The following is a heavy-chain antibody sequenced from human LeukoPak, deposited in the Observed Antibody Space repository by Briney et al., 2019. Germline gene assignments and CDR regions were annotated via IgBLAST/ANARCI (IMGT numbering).Heavy chain of an antibody. V-gene: IGHV4-59*05. CDR3: ASTEYYYYYMDV. Sequence: SETLSLTCTVSGGSISSYYWSWIRQPPGKGLEWIGSIYYSGSTYYNPSLKSRVTISVDTSKNQFSLKLSSVTAADTAVYYCASTEYYYYYMDVWGKGTTVTISS. CDR1: GGSISSYY. J-gene: IGHJ6*03. CDR2: IYYSGST.